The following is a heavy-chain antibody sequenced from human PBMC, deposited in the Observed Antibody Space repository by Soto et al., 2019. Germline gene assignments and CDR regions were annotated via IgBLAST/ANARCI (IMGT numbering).Heavy chain of an antibody. V-gene: IGHV3-11*06. J-gene: IGHJ5*02. CDR3: ARSVVSSARFEP. D-gene: IGHD6-25*01. CDR1: GFTFSDSS. Sequence: QVQLVESGGGLVRPGESLRLSCAASGFTFSDSSMNWIRQAPGKGLEWVSYISSGTRYTNYADSVKGRFTISRDNAKNSLFLHMNSLRAEDTAVYYCARSVVSSARFEPWGQGTLVTVAS. CDR2: ISSGTRYT.